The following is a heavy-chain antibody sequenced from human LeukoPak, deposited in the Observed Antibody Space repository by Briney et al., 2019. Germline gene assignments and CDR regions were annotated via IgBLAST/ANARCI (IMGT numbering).Heavy chain of an antibody. CDR3: ARALVGATPYYYGMDV. CDR1: GFTFSSYW. CDR2: IKQDGSEK. D-gene: IGHD1-26*01. J-gene: IGHJ6*02. Sequence: GGSLRLSCAASGFTFSSYWMSWVRQAPGKGLEWVANIKQDGSEKYYVDSVKGRFTISRDNAKNPLYLQMNSLRAEDTAVYYCARALVGATPYYYGMDVWGQGTTVTVSS. V-gene: IGHV3-7*04.